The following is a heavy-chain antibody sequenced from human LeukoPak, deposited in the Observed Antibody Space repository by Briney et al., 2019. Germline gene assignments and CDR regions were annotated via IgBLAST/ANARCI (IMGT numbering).Heavy chain of an antibody. V-gene: IGHV3-33*06. CDR3: AKDWLSPPGSGSPFDY. D-gene: IGHD3-10*01. CDR1: GFTFSSYG. Sequence: PGRSLRLSCAASGFTFSSYGMHWVRQAPGKGLEWVAVIWYDGSNKYYADSVKGRFTISRDNSKNTLYLQMNSLRAEDTAVYYCAKDWLSPPGSGSPFDYWGQGTLVTVSS. J-gene: IGHJ4*02. CDR2: IWYDGSNK.